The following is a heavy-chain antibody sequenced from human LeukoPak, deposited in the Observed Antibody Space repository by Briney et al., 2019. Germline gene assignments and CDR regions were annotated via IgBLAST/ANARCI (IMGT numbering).Heavy chain of an antibody. CDR3: ARGLSGRPSGGY. V-gene: IGHV3-11*06. Sequence: GGSLRLSCAASGFTFSDSYMSWIRQAPGKGLERVSYISGSGTYTIYADSVKGRFTISRDNTKNSLYLQMNSLRSEDTAVYYCARGLSGRPSGGYWGQGTLVTVSS. CDR1: GFTFSDSY. CDR2: ISGSGTYT. J-gene: IGHJ4*02. D-gene: IGHD1-26*01.